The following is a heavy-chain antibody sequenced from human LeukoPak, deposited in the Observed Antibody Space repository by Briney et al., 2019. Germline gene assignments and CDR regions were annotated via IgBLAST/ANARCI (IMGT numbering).Heavy chain of an antibody. J-gene: IGHJ4*02. Sequence: GGSLRLSCAASGFTFNTYTINWVRQAPGKGLEWVSSITSSSTYIFYADSLKGRFAISRDNAKNSLYLQMNGLRAEDTAVYYCARAPSGSYSYFDYWGQGTLVTVSS. V-gene: IGHV3-21*01. D-gene: IGHD1-26*01. CDR1: GFTFNTYT. CDR2: ITSSSTYI. CDR3: ARAPSGSYSYFDY.